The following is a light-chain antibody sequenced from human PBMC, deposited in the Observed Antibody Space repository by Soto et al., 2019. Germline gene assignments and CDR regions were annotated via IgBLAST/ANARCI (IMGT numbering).Light chain of an antibody. Sequence: QSVLTQSHSVSAAPGHKVTISCSGSSSNIGNNYVSWYQQLPGTAPKLLIYDNNKRPSGIPDRFSGSKSGTSGTLDITGLQTGDEADYYCATWYGSLPGEVFGGGTKVTVL. J-gene: IGLJ2*01. V-gene: IGLV1-51*01. CDR1: SSNIGNNY. CDR3: ATWYGSLPGEV. CDR2: DNN.